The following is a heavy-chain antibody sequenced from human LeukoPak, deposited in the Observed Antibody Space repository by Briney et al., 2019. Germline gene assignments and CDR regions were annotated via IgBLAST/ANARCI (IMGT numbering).Heavy chain of an antibody. CDR1: GFTVSSNY. CDR3: AKSEIYCTNGVCSKSFDY. Sequence: GGSLRLSCAASGFTVSSNYMSWVRQAPGKGLEWVSVIYSGGSTYYAESVKGRFTISRDNAKNSLYLQMNSLRAEDTALYYCAKSEIYCTNGVCSKSFDYWGQGTLVTVSS. J-gene: IGHJ4*02. D-gene: IGHD2-8*01. V-gene: IGHV3-53*05. CDR2: IYSGGST.